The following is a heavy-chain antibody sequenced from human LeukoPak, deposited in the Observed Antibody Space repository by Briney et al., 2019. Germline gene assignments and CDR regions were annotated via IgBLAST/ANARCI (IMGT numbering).Heavy chain of an antibody. CDR2: ISAYNGNT. J-gene: IGHJ4*02. D-gene: IGHD2-2*02. CDR1: GYTFTSYG. Sequence: GASVKVSCKASGYTFTSYGISWVRQAPGQGLEWMGWISAYNGNTNYAQKLQGRVTMTTDTSTSTAYMELRSLRSDDTAVYYCARELRIDCGSTNCYMEDYWGQGTLVTVSS. CDR3: ARELRIDCGSTNCYMEDY. V-gene: IGHV1-18*01.